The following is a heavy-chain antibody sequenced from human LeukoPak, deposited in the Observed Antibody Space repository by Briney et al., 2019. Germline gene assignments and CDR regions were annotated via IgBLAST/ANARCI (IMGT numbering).Heavy chain of an antibody. CDR2: ISSSSSYI. J-gene: IGHJ4*02. CDR1: GFTFSSYS. Sequence: GGSLRLSCAASGFTFSSYSMNWVRQAPGKGLEWVSSISSSSSYIYHTDSVKGRFTISRDNAKNSLYLQMNSLRAEDTAVYYCARGARGGDYYFDYWGQGTLVTVSS. D-gene: IGHD3-16*01. V-gene: IGHV3-21*01. CDR3: ARGARGGDYYFDY.